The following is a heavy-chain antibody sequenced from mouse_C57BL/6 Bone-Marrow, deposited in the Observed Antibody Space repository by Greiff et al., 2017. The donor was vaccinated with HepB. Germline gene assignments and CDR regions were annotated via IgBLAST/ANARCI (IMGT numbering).Heavy chain of an antibody. D-gene: IGHD1-1*01. Sequence: VQLQESGPGLVAPSQSLSITCTVSGFSLTSYAISWVRQPPGKGLEWLGVIWTGGGTNYNSALKSRLSISKDNSKSQVFLKMNSLQTDDTARYYCARNSSNYYDYYAMDYWGQGTSVTVSS. CDR3: ARNSSNYYDYYAMDY. CDR2: IWTGGGT. CDR1: GFSLTSYA. V-gene: IGHV2-9-1*01. J-gene: IGHJ4*01.